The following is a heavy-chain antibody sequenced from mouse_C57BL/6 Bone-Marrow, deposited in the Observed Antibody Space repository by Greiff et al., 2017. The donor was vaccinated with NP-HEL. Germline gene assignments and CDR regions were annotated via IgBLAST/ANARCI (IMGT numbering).Heavy chain of an antibody. V-gene: IGHV1-4*01. CDR1: GYTFTSYT. CDR2: INPSSGYT. J-gene: IGHJ4*01. CDR3: EKRNSTLYAMYY. Sequence: VQLQQSGAELARPGASVTMSCKASGYTFTSYTMHWVKQRPGQGLEWIGYINPSSGYTKYNQKFKDKATLTAAKSSSTAYMQLSSLTSEDSAVSDVEKRNSTLYAMYYWCQGTSVTVSA.